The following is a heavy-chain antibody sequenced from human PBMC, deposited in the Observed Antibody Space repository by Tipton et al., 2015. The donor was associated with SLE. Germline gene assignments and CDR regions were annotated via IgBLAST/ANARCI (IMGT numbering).Heavy chain of an antibody. V-gene: IGHV3-23*01. CDR2: ISTGGDTT. CDR3: AGEFKSGY. D-gene: IGHD1-26*01. Sequence: GSLRLSCEASGFTFRNHALSWVRQAPGKGLEWVSSISTGGDTTYYADSVRGRFTISRDNAKNSLYLQMNSLRAEDTAVYYCAGEFKSGYWGQGTLVTASS. CDR1: GFTFRNHA. J-gene: IGHJ4*02.